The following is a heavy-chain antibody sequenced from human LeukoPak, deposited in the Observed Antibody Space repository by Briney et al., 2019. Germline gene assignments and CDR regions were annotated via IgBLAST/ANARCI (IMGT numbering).Heavy chain of an antibody. CDR1: GFTFSSYA. Sequence: PGGSLRLSCAASGFTFSSYAMSWVRQAPGKGLEWVSAISGSGGSTYYADSVKGRFTISRDNSKNTLYLQMNSLRAEDTAVYYCAKAGEWFAYYYYYMDVWGKGTTVTVSS. CDR3: AKAGEWFAYYYYYMDV. V-gene: IGHV3-23*01. D-gene: IGHD3-3*01. J-gene: IGHJ6*03. CDR2: ISGSGGST.